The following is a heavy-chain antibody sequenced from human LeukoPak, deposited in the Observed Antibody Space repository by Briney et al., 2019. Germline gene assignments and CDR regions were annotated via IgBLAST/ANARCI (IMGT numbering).Heavy chain of an antibody. CDR3: ATTTVVTPVWDY. CDR2: ISHDSGIR. J-gene: IGHJ4*02. V-gene: IGHV3-48*01. CDR1: GFTLSRDS. D-gene: IGHD4-23*01. Sequence: GGSLRLSCAASGFTLSRDSMNWVRQAPGNGLGWISYISHDSGIRYYADSVRGRFTISRDNAKNSLYLQMNSLRAEDTAVYYCATTTVVTPVWDYWGQGTLVTVSS.